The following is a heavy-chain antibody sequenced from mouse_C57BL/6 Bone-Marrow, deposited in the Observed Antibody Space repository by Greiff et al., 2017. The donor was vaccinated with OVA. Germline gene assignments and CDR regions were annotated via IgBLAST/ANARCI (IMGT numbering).Heavy chain of an antibody. D-gene: IGHD1-2*01. J-gene: IGHJ2*01. Sequence: EVKLMESGGDLVKPGGSLKLSCAASGFTFSSYGMSWVRQTPDKRLEWVATISSGGSYTYYHDSVKGRFTISRDNAKNTLYLQMSSLKSEDSAMYYCARHSLLRNYFDYWGQGTTLTVSS. CDR3: ARHSLLRNYFDY. V-gene: IGHV5-6*01. CDR2: ISSGGSYT. CDR1: GFTFSSYG.